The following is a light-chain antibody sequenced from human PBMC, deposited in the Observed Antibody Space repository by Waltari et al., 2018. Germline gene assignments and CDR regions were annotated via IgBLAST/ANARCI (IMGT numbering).Light chain of an antibody. J-gene: IGKJ1*01. V-gene: IGKV1-39*01. Sequence: IQMTQSPSSLSASVGDRVTITCRASQSISTSLNWYQQIPGKAPKLRIYVASTLQSGVPSRFSGSGSGTDFSLTISSLQPEDFATYYCQHYNAYRTFGQGTKVEIK. CDR3: QHYNAYRT. CDR2: VAS. CDR1: QSISTS.